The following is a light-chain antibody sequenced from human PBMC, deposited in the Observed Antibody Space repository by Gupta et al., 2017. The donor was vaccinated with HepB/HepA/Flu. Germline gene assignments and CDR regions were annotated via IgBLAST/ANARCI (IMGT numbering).Light chain of an antibody. CDR1: ALPKQY. Sequence: SYELTQPPSVSVSPGQPARITCSGDALPKQYAYWYQQKPGQAPVLVIYKDSERRSGIPERFSGSSSGTTVTLTISGVQAEDEADYYCQSADSSGTSWVFGGGTKLTVL. J-gene: IGLJ3*02. CDR2: KDS. CDR3: QSADSSGTSWV. V-gene: IGLV3-25*03.